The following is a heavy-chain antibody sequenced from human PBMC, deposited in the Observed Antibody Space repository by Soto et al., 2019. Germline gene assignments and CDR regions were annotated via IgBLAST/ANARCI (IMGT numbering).Heavy chain of an antibody. CDR2: ISSSSSYI. J-gene: IGHJ4*02. CDR1: GFTFSSYS. D-gene: IGHD2-2*01. V-gene: IGHV3-21*01. Sequence: PGGSLRLSCAASGFTFSSYSMNWVRQAPGKGLEWVSSISSSSSYIYYADSVKGRFTISRDNAKNSLYLQMNSLRAEDTAVYYCARVIVVPAAGIDYWSQGTLVTSPQ. CDR3: ARVIVVPAAGIDY.